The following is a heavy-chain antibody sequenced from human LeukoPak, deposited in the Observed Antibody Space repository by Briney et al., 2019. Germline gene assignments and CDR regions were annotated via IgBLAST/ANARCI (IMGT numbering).Heavy chain of an antibody. V-gene: IGHV1-2*02. CDR1: GYTFTGYY. CDR3: ARGGGGVTYYYDSSGYYCDY. D-gene: IGHD3-22*01. CDR2: INPNSGGT. J-gene: IGHJ4*02. Sequence: ASVKVSCKASGYTFTGYYMHWVRQAPGQGLEWMGWINPNSGGTNYAQKFQGRVTMTRDTSINTAYMELSRLRSDDSAVYYCARGGGGVTYYYDSSGYYCDYWGQGTLVTVPS.